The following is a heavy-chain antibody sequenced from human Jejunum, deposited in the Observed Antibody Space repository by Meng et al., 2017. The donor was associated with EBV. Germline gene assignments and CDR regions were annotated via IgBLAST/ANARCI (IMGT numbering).Heavy chain of an antibody. J-gene: IGHJ5*02. CDR1: GFTFSSHT. CDR3: AKLTRA. V-gene: IGHV3-23*04. Sequence: QLVEAGGGLVQAGGSLRLSLAASGFTFSSHTMSWVRQAPGKGLEWVSAITGSGGSTCYTDSVKGRFTISRDNSKNTLYLQMNSLRAEDTAVYYCAKLTRAWGQGTLVTVSS. CDR2: ITGSGGST.